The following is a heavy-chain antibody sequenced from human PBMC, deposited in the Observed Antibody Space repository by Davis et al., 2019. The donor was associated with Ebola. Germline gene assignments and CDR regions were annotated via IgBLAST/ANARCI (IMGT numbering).Heavy chain of an antibody. D-gene: IGHD2-21*01. V-gene: IGHV3-23*01. Sequence: PGGSLRLSCPASGFTFSSFAMGWVRQAPGKGLEWVSAISASGDTTYYADSVKGRVTISSDHSKNMLSLEMNSLRAEDAAIYYCARRGAGGYWWGAFDYWGQGTRVTVSS. CDR2: ISASGDTT. CDR3: ARRGAGGYWWGAFDY. J-gene: IGHJ4*02. CDR1: GFTFSSFA.